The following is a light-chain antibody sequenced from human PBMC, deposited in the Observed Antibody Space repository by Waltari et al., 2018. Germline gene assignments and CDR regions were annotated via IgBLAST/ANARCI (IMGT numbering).Light chain of an antibody. J-gene: IGKJ1*01. CDR3: QHYLRLPVT. CDR2: GAS. CDR1: QSVGRA. V-gene: IGKV3-20*01. Sequence: EIVLTQSPGTLSLSLGERATLSCRASQSVGRALTWYQQKPGQAPRLLIHGASTRAPGIPDRFSGSGSGTDFSLTISRLEPDDFAVYFCQHYLRLPVTFGQGTTVEI.